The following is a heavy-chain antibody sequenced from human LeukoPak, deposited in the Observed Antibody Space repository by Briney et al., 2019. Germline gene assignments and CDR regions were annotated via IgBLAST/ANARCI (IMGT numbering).Heavy chain of an antibody. J-gene: IGHJ4*02. Sequence: GGSLRLSCAASGFTFSSYEMNWVRQAPGKGLEWVSYISSSGSTIYYADSVKGRFTISRDNAKNSLYLQMNSLRAEDTALYYCARRVYYYDTSSTLLGMGFDYWGQGTLVTVSS. D-gene: IGHD3-22*01. CDR3: ARRVYYYDTSSTLLGMGFDY. V-gene: IGHV3-48*03. CDR1: GFTFSSYE. CDR2: ISSSGSTI.